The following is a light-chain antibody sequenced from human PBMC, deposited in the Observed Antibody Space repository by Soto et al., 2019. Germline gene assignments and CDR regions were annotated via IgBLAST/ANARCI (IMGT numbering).Light chain of an antibody. CDR2: DAF. CDR3: QQRSDWPPLT. V-gene: IGKV3-11*01. CDR1: QNVGTF. Sequence: VLIQSEGTLVLSPGKRATLSCRASQNVGTFLTWYQQKPGQAPRLLIYDAFTRATGIPARFSGIGSGTDFTLTIRSLEPEDFAVYYCQQRSDWPPLTFGGGTKVDIK. J-gene: IGKJ4*01.